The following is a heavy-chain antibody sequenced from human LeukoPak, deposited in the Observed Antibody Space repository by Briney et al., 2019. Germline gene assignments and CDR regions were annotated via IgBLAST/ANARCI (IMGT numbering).Heavy chain of an antibody. Sequence: ASVKVSCKASGYTFTSYYMHWVRQAPGQGLEWMGIINPSGGSTSYAQKFQGRVTMTRDMSTSTVYMELSSLRSEDTAVYYCARAGAVAGTDYWGQGTLVTVSS. CDR2: INPSGGST. CDR3: ARAGAVAGTDY. J-gene: IGHJ4*02. V-gene: IGHV1-46*01. CDR1: GYTFTSYY. D-gene: IGHD6-19*01.